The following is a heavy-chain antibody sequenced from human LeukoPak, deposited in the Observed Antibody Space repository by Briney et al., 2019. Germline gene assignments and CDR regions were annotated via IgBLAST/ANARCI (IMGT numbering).Heavy chain of an antibody. CDR2: IIPILGIA. V-gene: IGHV1-69*04. Sequence: GSSVKVSCKASGGTFSSYAISWVRQAPGQGLEWMGRIIPILGIANYEQKFQGRVTITADKSTSPAYMELSSLGSEDTAVYYCAEGGFCSSTSCYRDYWGQGTLVTVSS. D-gene: IGHD2-2*02. J-gene: IGHJ4*02. CDR3: AEGGFCSSTSCYRDY. CDR1: GGTFSSYA.